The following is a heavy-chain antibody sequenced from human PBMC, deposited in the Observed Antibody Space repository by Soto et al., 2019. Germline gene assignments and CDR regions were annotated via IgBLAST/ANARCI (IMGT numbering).Heavy chain of an antibody. CDR3: AIAAAVHPTGNFDY. V-gene: IGHV3-23*01. CDR2: ISGSGGST. Sequence: PGGSLRLSCAASVFTFSSYAMSWVRQAPGKGLEWVSAISGSGGSTYYADSVKGRFTISRDNSKNTLYLQMNSLRAEDTAVYYCAIAAAVHPTGNFDYWGQGTLVTVSS. D-gene: IGHD6-13*01. CDR1: VFTFSSYA. J-gene: IGHJ4*02.